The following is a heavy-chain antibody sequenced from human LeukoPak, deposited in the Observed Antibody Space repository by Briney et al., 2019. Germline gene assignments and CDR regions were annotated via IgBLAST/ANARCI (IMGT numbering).Heavy chain of an antibody. V-gene: IGHV3-23*01. CDR1: GFTFSSYA. CDR2: ISGSGDKT. J-gene: IGHJ4*02. CDR3: VKEGYGTTWNADFDY. D-gene: IGHD6-13*01. Sequence: GGSLRLSCAVSGFTFSSYAMSWVRQAPGKGLEWVSAISGSGDKTFYPDSVKGRFTISRDSSKNTLYLLMNSLRAEDTAVYYCVKEGYGTTWNADFDYWGQGTLVTVSS.